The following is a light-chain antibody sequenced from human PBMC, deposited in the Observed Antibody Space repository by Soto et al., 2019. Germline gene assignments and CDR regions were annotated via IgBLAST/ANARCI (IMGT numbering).Light chain of an antibody. CDR1: QSVSSSY. V-gene: IGKV3-20*01. Sequence: EIVLTQSPGTLSLSPGERATLSCRASQSVSSSYLAWYQQKPGQAPRLLIYGASSRATGIPGRFSGSGSGTDFTLTISRLEPEDVAVYYCQQYEAVVTFGQGTKVEI. CDR2: GAS. J-gene: IGKJ1*01. CDR3: QQYEAVVT.